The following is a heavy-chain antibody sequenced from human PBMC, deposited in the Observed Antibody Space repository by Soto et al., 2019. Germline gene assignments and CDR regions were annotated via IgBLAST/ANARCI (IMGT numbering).Heavy chain of an antibody. CDR3: ARVGVYSSGWYGAFDI. CDR2: ISPYNGNT. CDR1: GGGNLREYR. D-gene: IGHD6-19*01. V-gene: IGHV1-18*04. Sequence: ASVKVSCKASGGGNLREYRTTWVRRAPGQGLEWMGWISPYNGNTNYAQKLQGRVTMTTDTSTSTAYMELRSLRSDDTAVYYCARVGVYSSGWYGAFDIWGQGTVVTVSS. J-gene: IGHJ3*02.